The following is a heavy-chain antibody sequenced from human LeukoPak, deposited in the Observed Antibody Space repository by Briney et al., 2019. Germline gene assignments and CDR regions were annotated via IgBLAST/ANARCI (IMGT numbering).Heavy chain of an antibody. V-gene: IGHV3-21*01. CDR1: GFTFSSYS. CDR3: ARTDYYDSSGGNYYYYGMDV. CDR2: ISSSSSYI. Sequence: PGGSLRLSCAASGFTFSSYSMNWVRQAPGKGLEWVSSISSSSSYIYYADSVKGRLTISRDNAKNSLYLQMNSLRAEDTAVYYCARTDYYDSSGGNYYYYGMDVWGQGTTVTVSS. J-gene: IGHJ6*02. D-gene: IGHD3-22*01.